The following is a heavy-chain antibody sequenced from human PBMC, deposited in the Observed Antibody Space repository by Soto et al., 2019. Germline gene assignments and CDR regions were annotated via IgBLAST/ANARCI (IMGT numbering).Heavy chain of an antibody. CDR3: ARVFGDSDFRAVDY. J-gene: IGHJ4*02. V-gene: IGHV1-18*04. CDR2: ILGDNGNA. D-gene: IGHD2-21*01. CDR1: GYTFTSYG. Sequence: ASVKVSGNASGYTFTSYGITWVRQAPGQGLECRGWILGDNGNANYXXNAQVRVXXTADASTRTTXVERKXLKSDATAGXYCARVFGDSDFRAVDYWRQGTLVTVSS.